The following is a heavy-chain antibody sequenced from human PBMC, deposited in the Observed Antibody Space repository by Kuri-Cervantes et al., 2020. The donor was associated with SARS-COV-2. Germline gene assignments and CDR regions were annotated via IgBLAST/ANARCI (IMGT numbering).Heavy chain of an antibody. D-gene: IGHD1-26*01. CDR1: GFTFSSYG. CDR2: ISYDGSNK. V-gene: IGHV3-30*03. Sequence: GESLKISCAASGFTFSSYGMHWVRQAPGKGLEWVAVISYDGSNKYYADSVKGRFTISRDNSKNTLYLQMNSLRAEDTAVYYCTTDSWELVAFDIWGQGTMVTVSS. J-gene: IGHJ3*02. CDR3: TTDSWELVAFDI.